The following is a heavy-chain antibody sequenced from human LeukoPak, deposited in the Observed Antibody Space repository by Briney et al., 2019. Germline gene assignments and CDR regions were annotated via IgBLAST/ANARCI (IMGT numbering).Heavy chain of an antibody. CDR3: ARHRSGSSWFAP. J-gene: IGHJ5*02. V-gene: IGHV4-30-2*01. D-gene: IGHD6-19*01. Sequence: SQTLSLTRTVSGGSISSGGYYWSWIRQPPGKGLEWIGYIYHSGSTYYNPSLKSRVTISVDTSKSQFSLRLSSVTAADTAVYYCARHRSGSSWFAPWGQGTLVTVSS. CDR2: IYHSGST. CDR1: GGSISSGGYY.